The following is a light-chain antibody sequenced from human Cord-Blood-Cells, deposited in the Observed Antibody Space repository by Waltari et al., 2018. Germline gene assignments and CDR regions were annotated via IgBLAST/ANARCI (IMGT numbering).Light chain of an antibody. CDR2: AAS. Sequence: DIQMTQSPSSLSASLGDRVTITCRASQSHSSYVNWYQQKPGKAPKLLIYAASSLQSGVPSRFSGSGSETDFPITISSLQPEDFAAYYCQQSYSTPRTFGEGTKVEIK. CDR3: QQSYSTPRT. CDR1: QSHSSY. V-gene: IGKV1-39*01. J-gene: IGKJ1*01.